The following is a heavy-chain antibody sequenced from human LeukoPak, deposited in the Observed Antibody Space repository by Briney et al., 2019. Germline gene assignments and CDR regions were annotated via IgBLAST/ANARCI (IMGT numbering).Heavy chain of an antibody. CDR1: GFTFSSYA. CDR3: AKDKYYGSGSYYAYFDY. CDR2: ISGSGGST. J-gene: IGHJ4*02. Sequence: GGSLRLSCAASGFTFSSYAMSWVRQAPGKGLEWVSAISGSGGSTYYADSVKGRFTISRDNSKNTLYLQMNSLRAEDTAVYYCAKDKYYGSGSYYAYFDYRGQGTLVTVSS. D-gene: IGHD3-10*01. V-gene: IGHV3-23*01.